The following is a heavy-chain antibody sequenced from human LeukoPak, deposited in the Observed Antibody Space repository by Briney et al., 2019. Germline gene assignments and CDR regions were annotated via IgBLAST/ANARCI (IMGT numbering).Heavy chain of an antibody. D-gene: IGHD2-15*01. CDR1: EFTFSTYA. Sequence: PGGSLRLSCAASEFTFSTYAMSWVRQAPGEGLEWVSAIRGGGGSASYADSVKGRFTISRDNSQNTLYLQMNSLRAEDTAVYYCAKEASSYSYFDYWGQGTLVTVSS. V-gene: IGHV3-23*01. J-gene: IGHJ4*02. CDR2: IRGGGGSA. CDR3: AKEASSYSYFDY.